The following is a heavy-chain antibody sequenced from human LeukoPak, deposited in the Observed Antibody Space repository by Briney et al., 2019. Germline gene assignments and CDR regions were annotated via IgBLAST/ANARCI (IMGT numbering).Heavy chain of an antibody. Sequence: SETLSLTCTVSGDSINTNNYYWGWIRQPPGKGLEWIGCIYYSGSPYYNPSLMSRVTVSIDTSKNQFSLRLSSMTAADTAVYYCARGAYIGSYFDYWGQGTLVTVSS. J-gene: IGHJ4*02. CDR3: ARGAYIGSYFDY. D-gene: IGHD2-15*01. CDR1: GDSINTNNYY. CDR2: IYYSGSP. V-gene: IGHV4-39*07.